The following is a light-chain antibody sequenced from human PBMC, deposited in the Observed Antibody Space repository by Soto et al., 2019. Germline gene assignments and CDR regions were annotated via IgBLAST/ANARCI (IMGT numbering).Light chain of an antibody. CDR1: QAISNY. CDR3: QQYNSAPLT. CDR2: SAS. Sequence: DIQMTKSPASLSASVGQRVTITCPASQAISNYLAWYQQKPGKIHKLLIYSASTLQSGVSSQFTGSGSGTDFTLTISNLQPQDVESYYCQQYNSAPLTFGQGTKVEIK. V-gene: IGKV1-27*01. J-gene: IGKJ1*01.